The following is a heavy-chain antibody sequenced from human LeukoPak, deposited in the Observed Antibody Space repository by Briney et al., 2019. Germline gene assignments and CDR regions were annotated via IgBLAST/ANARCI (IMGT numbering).Heavy chain of an antibody. Sequence: GGSLRLSCAASGFTFSNYAMSWVRQARGKGLEWVSVISDRGGSTYHADSVKGRFTISRDSSKNTLYLQMNSLRAEDTAVYYCAKDTYYYGSGSYSDYWGQGTLVAVSS. CDR1: GFTFSNYA. V-gene: IGHV3-23*01. D-gene: IGHD3-10*01. CDR3: AKDTYYYGSGSYSDY. CDR2: ISDRGGST. J-gene: IGHJ4*02.